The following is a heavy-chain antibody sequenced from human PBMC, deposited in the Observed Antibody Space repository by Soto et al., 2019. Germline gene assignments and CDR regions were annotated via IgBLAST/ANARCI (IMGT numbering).Heavy chain of an antibody. CDR1: GFTFGDYA. J-gene: IGHJ3*02. D-gene: IGHD3-16*02. V-gene: IGHV3-49*03. Sequence: GGSLRLSCTASGFTFGDYAMSWFRQAPGKGLEWVGFIRSKAYGGTTEYAGSVKGRFTISREDSKSIAYLQMNSLKTEGTAVYYCTRGCDWNNPYDYVWGSYRFAFDIWGQGTMVTVSS. CDR2: IRSKAYGGTT. CDR3: TRGCDWNNPYDYVWGSYRFAFDI.